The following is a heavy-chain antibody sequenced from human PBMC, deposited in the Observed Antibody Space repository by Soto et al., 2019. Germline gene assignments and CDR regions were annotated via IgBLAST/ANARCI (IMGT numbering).Heavy chain of an antibody. Sequence: EVQLVESGGGLVQPGGSLRLSCAASGFTFSAHYMDWVRQAPGKGLEWVGRIKNKANSYTTEYAASVEGRFTISREDSQNSLYLQMNSLKTEDTAVYYLARVSLVGPSGGRYFDYWCQGSQVAVSS. CDR3: ARVSLVGPSGGRYFDY. V-gene: IGHV3-72*01. J-gene: IGHJ4*02. CDR2: IKNKANSYTT. CDR1: GFTFSAHY. D-gene: IGHD1-26*01.